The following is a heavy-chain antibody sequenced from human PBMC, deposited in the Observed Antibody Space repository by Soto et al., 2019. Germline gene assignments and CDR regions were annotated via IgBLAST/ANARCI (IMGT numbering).Heavy chain of an antibody. V-gene: IGHV4-34*01. CDR1: GGSFSGYY. CDR3: ARGREDITMIVVVITSNNWFDP. J-gene: IGHJ5*02. CDR2: INHSGST. D-gene: IGHD3-22*01. Sequence: QVQLQQWGAGLLKPSETLSLTCAVYGGSFSGYYWSWIRQPPGKGLEWIGEINHSGSTNYNPSLKCRVTLSVDTSTNQFSLKLSSVTAADTAVYYCARGREDITMIVVVITSNNWFDPWGQGTLVTVSS.